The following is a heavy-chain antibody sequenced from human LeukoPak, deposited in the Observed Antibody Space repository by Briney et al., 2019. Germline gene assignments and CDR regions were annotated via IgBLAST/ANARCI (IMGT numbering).Heavy chain of an antibody. D-gene: IGHD2-2*01. CDR1: GGSFSGYY. Sequence: SSETLSLTCAVYGGSFSGYYWSWIRQPPGKGLEWIGEINHSGSTNYNPSLKSRVTISVDTSKNQFSLKLSSVTAADTAVYYCARGPPYRCISTSCYFDYWGQGTLVTVSS. J-gene: IGHJ4*02. V-gene: IGHV4-34*01. CDR2: INHSGST. CDR3: ARGPPYRCISTSCYFDY.